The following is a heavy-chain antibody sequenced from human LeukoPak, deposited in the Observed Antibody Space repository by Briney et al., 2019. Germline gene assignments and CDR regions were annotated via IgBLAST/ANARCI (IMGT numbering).Heavy chain of an antibody. CDR1: GASINSYY. CDR2: IYYSGST. Sequence: SETLSLTCTVSGASINSYYWSWIRQPPGKGLEWIGYIYYSGSTNNNPSLKSRVTISLDTSKNQFSLKLSSVTAADTAVYYCARGQWLADYWGQGTLVTISP. V-gene: IGHV4-59*01. CDR3: ARGQWLADY. J-gene: IGHJ4*02. D-gene: IGHD6-19*01.